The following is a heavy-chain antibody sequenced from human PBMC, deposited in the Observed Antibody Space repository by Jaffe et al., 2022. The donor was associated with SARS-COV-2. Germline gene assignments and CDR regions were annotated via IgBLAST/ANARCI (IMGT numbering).Heavy chain of an antibody. CDR1: GFTFSSYG. CDR2: ISYDGSNK. V-gene: IGHV3-30*18. CDR3: AKDHDPLDYDSSGYYLDY. J-gene: IGHJ4*02. Sequence: QVQLVESGGGVVQPGRSLRLSCAASGFTFSSYGMHWVRQAPGKGLEWVAVISYDGSNKYYADSVKGRFTISRDNSKNTLYLQMNSLRAEDTAVYYCAKDHDPLDYDSSGYYLDYWGQGTLVTVSS. D-gene: IGHD3-22*01.